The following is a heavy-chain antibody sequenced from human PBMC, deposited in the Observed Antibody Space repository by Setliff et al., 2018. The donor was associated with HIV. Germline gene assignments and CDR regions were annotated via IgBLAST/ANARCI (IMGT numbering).Heavy chain of an antibody. CDR3: AREYSSTRRDEDDAFDI. Sequence: ASVKVSCKASGYTFTSNYIHWVRQAPGQGLEWMGRINPSGGSTSYAQKFQGRVTMTRDTSTNTVYMELSSLRSEDTAVYYCAREYSSTRRDEDDAFDIWGQGTMVTVS. J-gene: IGHJ3*02. V-gene: IGHV1-46*01. CDR2: INPSGGST. D-gene: IGHD6-13*01. CDR1: GYTFTSNY.